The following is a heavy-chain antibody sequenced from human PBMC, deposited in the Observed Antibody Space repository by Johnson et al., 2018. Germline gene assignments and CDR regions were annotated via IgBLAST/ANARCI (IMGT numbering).Heavy chain of an antibody. CDR3: ARDVSSGWDAEYFQH. CDR1: GFTFSSYD. J-gene: IGHJ1*01. D-gene: IGHD6-19*01. CDR2: IGTAGAT. V-gene: IGHV3-13*01. Sequence: VQLGESGGGLVQPGGSLRLSCAASGFTFSSYDMHWVRQATGKGLEWVSAIGTAGATYYPGSVKGRFTISRDNSKNTLYLQMNSLRAEDTAVYYCARDVSSGWDAEYFQHWGQGTLVTVSS.